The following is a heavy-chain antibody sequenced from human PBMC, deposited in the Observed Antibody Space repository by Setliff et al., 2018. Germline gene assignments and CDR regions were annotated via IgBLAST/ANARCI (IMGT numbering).Heavy chain of an antibody. V-gene: IGHV4-34*01. D-gene: IGHD5-12*01. CDR3: ARDQWVRSPPLYFSYSMDV. Sequence: SETLSLTCTVYGASFSDYYWGWIRQPPGKGLEWIAEINHSGSTNYNPSLKSRVTISVDTSKNQFSLKLSSVTAADTAVYYCARDQWVRSPPLYFSYSMDVWGQGTTVTVSS. J-gene: IGHJ6*02. CDR2: INHSGST. CDR1: GASFSDYY.